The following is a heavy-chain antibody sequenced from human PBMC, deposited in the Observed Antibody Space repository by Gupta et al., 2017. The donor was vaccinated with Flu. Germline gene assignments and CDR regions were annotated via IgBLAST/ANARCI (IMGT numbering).Heavy chain of an antibody. J-gene: IGHJ5*02. V-gene: IGHV1-2*02. Sequence: QAPGQGVEWMGWINPNSSGTNDAPKFQGRVPRTRDTSISTAYMGLSRLRSVDTAVYYGERVIRLSYSGSYSSIAPGWFDPWGQGTLVTVSS. CDR3: ERVIRLSYSGSYSSIAPGWFDP. D-gene: IGHD1-26*01. CDR2: INPNSSGT.